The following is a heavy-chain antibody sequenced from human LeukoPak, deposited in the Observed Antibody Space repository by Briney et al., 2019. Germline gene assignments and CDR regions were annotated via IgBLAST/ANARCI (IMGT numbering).Heavy chain of an antibody. V-gene: IGHV1-69*06. D-gene: IGHD3-22*01. J-gene: IGHJ3*02. Sequence: GASVKVSCKASGGTFSSYAISWVRQAPGQGLEWMGGIIPIFGTANYAQKFQGRVTITADKSTSTAYMELSSLRSEDTAVYYCAREGYYDSSGSQDAFDIWGQGTMVTISS. CDR2: IIPIFGTA. CDR1: GGTFSSYA. CDR3: AREGYYDSSGSQDAFDI.